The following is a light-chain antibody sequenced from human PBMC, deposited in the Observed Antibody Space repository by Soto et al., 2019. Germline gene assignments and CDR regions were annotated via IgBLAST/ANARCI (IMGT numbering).Light chain of an antibody. V-gene: IGLV2-18*02. CDR3: QSYDISLHNYV. Sequence: QSVLTQPPSVSGSPGQSVTISCTGTSSDFNNYDRVSWYQRPPGTGPKLIISEVNNRPSGVPDRFSGSKSGTSASLAITRLQAEDEADYYCQSYDISLHNYVFGTGTKVTVL. CDR2: EVN. J-gene: IGLJ1*01. CDR1: SSDFNNYDR.